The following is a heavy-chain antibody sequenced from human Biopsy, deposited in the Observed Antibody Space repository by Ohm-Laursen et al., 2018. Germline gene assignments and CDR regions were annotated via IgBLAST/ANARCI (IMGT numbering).Heavy chain of an antibody. J-gene: IGHJ4*02. D-gene: IGHD3-3*01. Sequence: ASVKVSCKASGYNFTGYYIHWVRQAPGQGLEWMGWINPNSGGTDYSLKFQGRVTMTTDTSTNTAYMELRSLKSDDTALYYCALGGMRFLEWPGDFFKSWGQGTLATVSS. V-gene: IGHV1-2*02. CDR2: INPNSGGT. CDR1: GYNFTGYY. CDR3: ALGGMRFLEWPGDFFKS.